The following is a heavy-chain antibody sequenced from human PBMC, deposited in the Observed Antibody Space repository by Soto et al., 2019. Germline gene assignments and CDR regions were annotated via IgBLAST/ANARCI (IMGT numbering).Heavy chain of an antibody. Sequence: SETLSLTCTVSGGSISSYYWSWIRQPPGKGLEWIGYIYYTGSTNYNPSLKSRVTISIDTSKNQFSLKLSSVTAADTAVYYCARYFCTSTTCYFFDYWGQGTLVTVSS. CDR2: IYYTGST. V-gene: IGHV4-59*01. CDR1: GGSISSYY. D-gene: IGHD2-2*01. CDR3: ARYFCTSTTCYFFDY. J-gene: IGHJ4*02.